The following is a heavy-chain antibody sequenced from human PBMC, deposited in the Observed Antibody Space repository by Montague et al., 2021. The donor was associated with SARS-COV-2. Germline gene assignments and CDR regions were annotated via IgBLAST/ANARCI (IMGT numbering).Heavy chain of an antibody. CDR1: GGSISSYY. V-gene: IGHV4-59*01. CDR3: ARGFDI. J-gene: IGHJ3*02. CDR2: IYYSGST. Sequence: SETLSLTCTVSGGSISSYYWSWIRQPPGKGLEWIGYIYYSGSTNYNPSLMSRVTISVDTSKNQFSLKLSSVTAADTAVYYCARGFDIWGRGTMVTVSS.